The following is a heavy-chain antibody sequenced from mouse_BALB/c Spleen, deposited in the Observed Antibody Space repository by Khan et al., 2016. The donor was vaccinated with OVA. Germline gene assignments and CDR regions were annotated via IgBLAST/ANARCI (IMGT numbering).Heavy chain of an antibody. CDR2: IWSGGNT. CDR3: ARNSYMYDFSY. J-gene: IGHJ3*01. D-gene: IGHD2-14*01. Sequence: VQLKQSGPGLVQPSQSLSITCTVSGFSLTTYGIHWVRQSPGKGLEWLGVIWSGGNTDYNAAFIYRLSITKDNSKSQVFFKMNSLQTDDTAMYYCARNSYMYDFSYWGQGTLVTVSA. V-gene: IGHV2-2*01. CDR1: GFSLTTYG.